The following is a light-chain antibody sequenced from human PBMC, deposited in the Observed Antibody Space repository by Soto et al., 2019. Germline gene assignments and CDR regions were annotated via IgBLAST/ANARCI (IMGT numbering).Light chain of an antibody. V-gene: IGKV3-20*01. CDR1: QSVSSY. J-gene: IGKJ1*01. CDR2: GAS. Sequence: EIVLTQSPATLSLSPGERATLSCRASQSVSSYLAWYQQKPGQAPRLLIYGASSRATGIPDRFSGSGSGIDFTLTISRLGPEDFAVYYCQQYGSSPWTFGQGTKV. CDR3: QQYGSSPWT.